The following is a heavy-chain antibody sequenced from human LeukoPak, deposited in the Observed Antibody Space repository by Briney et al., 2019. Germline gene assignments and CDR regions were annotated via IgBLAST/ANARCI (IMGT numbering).Heavy chain of an antibody. CDR3: AKGRSTWYDGAFDI. CDR2: ISGSGGSK. V-gene: IGHV3-23*01. J-gene: IGHJ3*02. CDR1: GFTFSSYA. Sequence: GGCLRLSCTASGFTFSSYAMSWVRQAPGKGLEWVSAISGSGGSKYYADSVEGRFTISRDNSKNTIYLQMNSLRGEDTAVYYCAKGRSTWYDGAFDIWGQGTMLTVSS. D-gene: IGHD1-1*01.